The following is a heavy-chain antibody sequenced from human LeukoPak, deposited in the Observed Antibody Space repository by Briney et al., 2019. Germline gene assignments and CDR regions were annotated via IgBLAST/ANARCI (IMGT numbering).Heavy chain of an antibody. D-gene: IGHD2-2*01. CDR2: IYTSGST. Sequence: PSETLSLTCTVSGGSISSGSYYWSWIRQPAGKGLEWIGRIYTSGSTNYNPSLKSRVTISVDTSKNQFSLKLSSVTAADTAVYYCAREKPAVTGSFDYWGQGTLVTVSS. CDR3: AREKPAVTGSFDY. J-gene: IGHJ4*02. V-gene: IGHV4-61*02. CDR1: GGSISSGSYY.